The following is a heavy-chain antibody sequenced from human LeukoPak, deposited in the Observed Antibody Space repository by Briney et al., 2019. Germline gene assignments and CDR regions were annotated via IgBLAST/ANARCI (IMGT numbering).Heavy chain of an antibody. J-gene: IGHJ4*02. CDR2: ISANNGNT. CDR1: GYTFTNFG. CDR3: ARDGYFDY. V-gene: IGHV1-18*01. Sequence: EASVKVSCKASGYTFTNFGLSWVRQAPGQGLEWMGWISANNGNTNYAQKLQGRVTMTTDTSTSTAYMELRSLRSDDTAVYYCARDGYFDYWGQGTLVTVSS.